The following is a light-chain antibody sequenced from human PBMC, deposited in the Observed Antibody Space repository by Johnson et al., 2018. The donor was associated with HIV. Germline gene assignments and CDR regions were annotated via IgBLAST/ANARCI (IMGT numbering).Light chain of an antibody. CDR1: SSNIGNNY. Sequence: QSVLTQPPSVSAAPGQKVTISCSGSSSNIGNNYISWYQQFPGTAPKLLIYENNKRPSGIPDRFSGSKSGTSATLDITGLQTGDEADYYCGTWDNSLNGLYVFVTGTKVTVL. V-gene: IGLV1-51*02. J-gene: IGLJ1*01. CDR2: ENN. CDR3: GTWDNSLNGLYV.